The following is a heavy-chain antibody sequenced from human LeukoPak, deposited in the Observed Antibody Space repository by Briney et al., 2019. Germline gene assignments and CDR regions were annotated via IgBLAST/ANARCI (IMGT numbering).Heavy chain of an antibody. CDR1: GFPFSIHG. CDR2: ISSGSDYT. Sequence: GGSLRLSCAASGFPFSIHGMSWVRQAPRKGPEWVSSISSGSDYTYYADSVRGRFTIFRDNSRNTLYLEMTSLRAGDTAIYYCVKIGVIGNWYYDLWGRGTLVAVSS. J-gene: IGHJ2*01. CDR3: VKIGVIGNWYYDL. V-gene: IGHV3-23*01. D-gene: IGHD3-10*01.